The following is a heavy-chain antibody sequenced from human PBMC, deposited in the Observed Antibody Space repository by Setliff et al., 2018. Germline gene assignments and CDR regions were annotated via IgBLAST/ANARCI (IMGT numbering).Heavy chain of an antibody. Sequence: PSETLSLTCSVSGGSINRDYWNWIRQPPGKGLEWIGFIYYSGATTYNPSLKSRVTISVDTSKNQFSLNLNSVTAADTAVYYCARYRNYFDSSGQTQYYFDYWGQGTLVTVSS. CDR1: GGSINRDY. V-gene: IGHV4-59*01. CDR3: ARYRNYFDSSGQTQYYFDY. CDR2: IYYSGAT. J-gene: IGHJ4*02. D-gene: IGHD3-22*01.